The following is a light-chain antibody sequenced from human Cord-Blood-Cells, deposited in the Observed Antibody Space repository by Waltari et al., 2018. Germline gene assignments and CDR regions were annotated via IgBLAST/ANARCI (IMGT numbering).Light chain of an antibody. CDR3: QQYDNLPPYT. CDR1: QDIRNY. J-gene: IGKJ2*01. CDR2: DAS. V-gene: IGKV1-33*01. Sequence: DIQMTQSPSSLSASVVARVTITCQASQDIRNYLNWYQQKPGKAPKLLIYDASNLETGVPSRFSGSGSGTDFTFTISSLQPEDIATYYCQQYDNLPPYTFGQGTKLEIK.